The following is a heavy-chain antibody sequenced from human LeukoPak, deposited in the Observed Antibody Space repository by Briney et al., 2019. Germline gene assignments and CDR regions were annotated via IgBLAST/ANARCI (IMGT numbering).Heavy chain of an antibody. CDR3: ARSYGGQYYFDY. Sequence: PSQTLSLTCTVSGGSISSGGYYWSWIRQPPGKGLEWIGYIYHSGSTYYNPSLKSRVTISVDRSKNQFSLELSPVTAADTAVYYCARSYGGQYYFDYWGQGTLVTVSS. V-gene: IGHV4-30-2*01. CDR1: GGSISSGGYY. J-gene: IGHJ4*02. D-gene: IGHD4-23*01. CDR2: IYHSGST.